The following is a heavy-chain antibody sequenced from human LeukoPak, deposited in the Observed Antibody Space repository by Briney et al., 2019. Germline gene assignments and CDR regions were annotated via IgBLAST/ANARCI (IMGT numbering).Heavy chain of an antibody. Sequence: GASVKVSCKASGYTFTSYGITWVRRAPGQGLEWMGWISAYNGNTNYAQKFQGRLTMTTDTSTNTAYMELRSLRPDDTAVYYCARDFFHGHCSGLTCFLLDSWGQGSLVTVSS. V-gene: IGHV1-18*01. D-gene: IGHD2-15*01. CDR3: ARDFFHGHCSGLTCFLLDS. CDR2: ISAYNGNT. J-gene: IGHJ4*02. CDR1: GYTFTSYG.